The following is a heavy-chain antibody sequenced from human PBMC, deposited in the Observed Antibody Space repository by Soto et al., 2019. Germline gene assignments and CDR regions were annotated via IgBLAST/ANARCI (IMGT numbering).Heavy chain of an antibody. Sequence: QVQLVESGGGVVQPGRSLRLSCAASGFTFSSYAMHWVRQAPGKGLEWVAVISYDGSNKYYADSVKGRFTISRDNSKNTLYLQMNRLRAEDTAVYYCAREGKDSSGWYNYFDYWGQGTLVTVSS. J-gene: IGHJ4*02. CDR3: AREGKDSSGWYNYFDY. D-gene: IGHD6-19*01. CDR2: ISYDGSNK. V-gene: IGHV3-30-3*01. CDR1: GFTFSSYA.